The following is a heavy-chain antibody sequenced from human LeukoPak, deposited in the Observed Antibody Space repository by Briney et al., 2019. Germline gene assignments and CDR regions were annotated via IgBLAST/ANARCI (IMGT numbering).Heavy chain of an antibody. Sequence: SGPALVKPTQTLTLTCTFSGFSLSTSGMCVSWIRQPPGKALEWLARIDWDDDKYYSTSLKTRLTISKDTSKNQVVLTMTNMEPLDTATYYCARIRRTTVVTAGAFDIWGQGTMVTVSS. V-gene: IGHV2-70*11. CDR2: IDWDDDK. CDR1: GFSLSTSGMC. J-gene: IGHJ3*02. CDR3: ARIRRTTVVTAGAFDI. D-gene: IGHD4-23*01.